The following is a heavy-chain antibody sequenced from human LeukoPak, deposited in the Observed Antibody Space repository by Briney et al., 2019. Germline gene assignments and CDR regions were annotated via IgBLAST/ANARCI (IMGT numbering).Heavy chain of an antibody. CDR3: ARVNYYGSGSYHNWFDP. CDR1: GGSFSGYY. D-gene: IGHD3-10*01. Sequence: SETLSLTCAVYGGSFSGYYWSWIRQPAGKGLEWIGRIYTSGSTNYNPSLKSRVTMSVDTSKNQFSLKLSSVTAADTAVYYCARVNYYGSGSYHNWFDPWGQGTLVTVSS. J-gene: IGHJ5*02. V-gene: IGHV4-59*10. CDR2: IYTSGST.